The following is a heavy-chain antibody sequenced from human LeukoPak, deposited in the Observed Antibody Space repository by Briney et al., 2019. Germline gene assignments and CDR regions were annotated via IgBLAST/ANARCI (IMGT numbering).Heavy chain of an antibody. V-gene: IGHV3-9*01. Sequence: GRSLRLSCAASGFTFDDYAMHWVRQAPGKGLEWVSGISWSSGSIGYADSVKGRFTISRDNAKNSLYLQMNSLRAEDTALYYCAKALTGPYDAFDIWGQGTMVTVSS. D-gene: IGHD3-9*01. J-gene: IGHJ3*02. CDR2: ISWSSGSI. CDR1: GFTFDDYA. CDR3: AKALTGPYDAFDI.